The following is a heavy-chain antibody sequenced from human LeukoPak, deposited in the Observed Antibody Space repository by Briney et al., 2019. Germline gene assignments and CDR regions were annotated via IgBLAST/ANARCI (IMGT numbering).Heavy chain of an antibody. Sequence: GLXWXXXXXPILGIANYAQKFQGRVTITADKSTSTAYMELSSLRSEDTAVYYCARGGIVVVIDDPPDYWGQGTLVTVSS. V-gene: IGHV1-69*04. CDR3: ARGGIVVVIDDPPDY. D-gene: IGHD3-22*01. CDR2: XXPILGIA. J-gene: IGHJ4*02.